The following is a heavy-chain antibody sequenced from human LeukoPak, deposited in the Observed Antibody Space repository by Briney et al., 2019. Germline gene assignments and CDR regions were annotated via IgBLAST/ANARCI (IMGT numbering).Heavy chain of an antibody. J-gene: IGHJ4*02. Sequence: ASVKVSCKASGYTFTSYDINRVRQATGQGLEWMGWMNPNSGNTGYAQKFQGRVTMTRNTSISTAYMELSSLRSEDTAVYYCARLKIDGTHFDYWGQGTLVTVSS. CDR2: MNPNSGNT. D-gene: IGHD3-9*01. V-gene: IGHV1-8*01. CDR3: ARLKIDGTHFDY. CDR1: GYTFTSYD.